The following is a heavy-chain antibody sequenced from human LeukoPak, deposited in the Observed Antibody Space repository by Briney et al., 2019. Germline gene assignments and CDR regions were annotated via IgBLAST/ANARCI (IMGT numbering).Heavy chain of an antibody. Sequence: PGGSLRLSCTASGFTFSSYAMSWVRQAPGKGLEWVSIISGSGYSTYYADSVKGRFTISRDNSKNTLYLQMNSLRAEDTAVYYCAKMLGMYGSSGYAWYFDYWGQGTLVTVSS. CDR2: ISGSGYST. CDR3: AKMLGMYGSSGYAWYFDY. D-gene: IGHD6-25*01. CDR1: GFTFSSYA. V-gene: IGHV3-23*01. J-gene: IGHJ4*02.